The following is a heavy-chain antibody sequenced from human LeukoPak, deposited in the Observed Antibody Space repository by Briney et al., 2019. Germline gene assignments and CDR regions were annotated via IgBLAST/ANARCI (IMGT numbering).Heavy chain of an antibody. CDR3: ARLGRLGK. V-gene: IGHV4-34*01. Sequence: GSLRLSCAASGFTFSDYYMSWIRQPPGKGLEWIGEINHSGSTNYNPSLKSRVTISVDTSKDQFSLKLSSVTAADTAVYYCARLGRLGKWGQGTLVTVSS. J-gene: IGHJ4*02. CDR2: INHSGST. CDR1: GFTFSDYY.